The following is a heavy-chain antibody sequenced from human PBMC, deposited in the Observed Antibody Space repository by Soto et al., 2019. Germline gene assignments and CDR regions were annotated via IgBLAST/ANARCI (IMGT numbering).Heavy chain of an antibody. J-gene: IGHJ6*02. D-gene: IGHD5-12*01. Sequence: QVQLVQSGAEVKKPGSSVKVSCKASGGAFSDYAFSWVRQAPGQGLEWLGGFMPIFRAPDYAQKFQGRVTITAEEFTRTAYMGMNGLSSEDTAVYYCASWLKGPDIGNYYYGMDVWGQGTTVTVS. CDR1: GGAFSDYA. V-gene: IGHV1-69*12. CDR3: ASWLKGPDIGNYYYGMDV. CDR2: FMPIFRAP.